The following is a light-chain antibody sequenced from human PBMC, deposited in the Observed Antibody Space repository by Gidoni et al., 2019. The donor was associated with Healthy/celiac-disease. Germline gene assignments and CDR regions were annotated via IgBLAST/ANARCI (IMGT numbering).Light chain of an antibody. CDR2: AAC. CDR1: QSISSY. CDR3: QQSYSNPRT. J-gene: IGKJ2*01. Sequence: DIQMTQSPSSLSASVGDRVTITCRASQSISSYLYWYQQKPGKAPKLLIYAACSLKSGVPSRFSGSGSGTDITITISGLQNEDFATYYCQQSYSNPRTFGQGTKLEIK. V-gene: IGKV1-39*01.